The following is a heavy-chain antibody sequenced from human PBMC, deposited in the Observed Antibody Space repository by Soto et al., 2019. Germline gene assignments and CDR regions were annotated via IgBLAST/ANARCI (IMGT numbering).Heavy chain of an antibody. J-gene: IGHJ4*02. CDR2: IGTAGDT. D-gene: IGHD1-26*01. CDR1: GFTFSSYD. V-gene: IGHV3-13*01. CDR3: ARDRGVGATTSFDY. Sequence: GGSLRLSCAASGFTFSSYDMHWVRQATGKGLEWVSAIGTAGDTYYPGSVKGRFTISRENAKNSLYLQMNSLRAEDTAVYYCARDRGVGATTSFDYWGQGTLVTVSS.